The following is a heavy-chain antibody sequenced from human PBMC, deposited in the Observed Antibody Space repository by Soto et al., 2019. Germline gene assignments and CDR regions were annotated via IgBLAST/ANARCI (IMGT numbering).Heavy chain of an antibody. CDR2: VDSRSGAA. CDR3: ARDGVVPTMD. CDR1: GSPFSGYY. Sequence: QVQMVQSGTEVKKPGASVKVSCKASGSPFSGYYINWVRQAPGQRFERMGWVDSRSGAAKYAQKFQSRVTMTRDTSLNTAYLELNSLGFNDKAVYFCARDGVVPTMDWGQGTLVTVSS. V-gene: IGHV1-2*02. D-gene: IGHD5-12*01. J-gene: IGHJ1*01.